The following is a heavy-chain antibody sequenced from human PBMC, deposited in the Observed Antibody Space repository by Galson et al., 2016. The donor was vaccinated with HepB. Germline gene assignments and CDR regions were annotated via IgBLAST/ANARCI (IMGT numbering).Heavy chain of an antibody. CDR3: ARVGGSYPSYYQYGLDV. D-gene: IGHD1-26*01. CDR2: INTNTGNP. J-gene: IGHJ6*02. Sequence: SVKVSCKASGYIFTNYAINWVRQAPGQGLEWMGWINTNTGNPTYAQGSTGRFVFSLATSVSTAYLQISSLKAEDTAVYYCARVGGSYPSYYQYGLDVWGQGTTVTVSS. CDR1: GYIFTNYA. V-gene: IGHV7-4-1*02.